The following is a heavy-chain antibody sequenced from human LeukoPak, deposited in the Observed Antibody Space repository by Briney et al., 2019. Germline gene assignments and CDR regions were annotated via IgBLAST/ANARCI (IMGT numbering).Heavy chain of an antibody. V-gene: IGHV3-43D*03. CDR3: AKGPGAAVGKRYIQH. CDR1: GFIFDDYA. Sequence: PGGSLRLSCAASGFIFDDYAMHWVRQAPGKGLEWVSLISWDSGNTYYADSVKGRFTISRDNSKNSLSLQMNSLRAEDTALYYCAKGPGAAVGKRYIQHWGQGTLVTVSS. CDR2: ISWDSGNT. J-gene: IGHJ1*01. D-gene: IGHD6-13*01.